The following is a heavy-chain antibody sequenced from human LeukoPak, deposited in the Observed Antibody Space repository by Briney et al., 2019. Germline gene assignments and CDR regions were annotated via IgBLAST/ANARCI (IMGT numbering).Heavy chain of an antibody. Sequence: ASVKVSCKASVGTFSSYAISWLGQARGQGLEWMGRIIHIFDIANYAQKFQGRVTITADKYTSTAYMELSSVRSEDTAVYYCARDDTMVRGPTGYWGQGTLVTVSS. CDR1: VGTFSSYA. J-gene: IGHJ4*02. D-gene: IGHD3-10*01. CDR2: IIHIFDIA. CDR3: ARDDTMVRGPTGY. V-gene: IGHV1-69*04.